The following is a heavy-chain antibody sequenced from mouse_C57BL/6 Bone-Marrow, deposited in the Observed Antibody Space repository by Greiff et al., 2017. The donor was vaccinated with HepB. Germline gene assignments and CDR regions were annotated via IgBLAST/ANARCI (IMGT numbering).Heavy chain of an antibody. V-gene: IGHV6-3*01. CDR3: TDSNYDWYFDV. D-gene: IGHD2-5*01. J-gene: IGHJ1*03. CDR1: GFTFSNYW. CDR2: IRLKSDNYAT. Sequence: EVKLQESGGGLVQPGGSMKLSCVASGFTFSNYWMNWVRQSPEKGLEWVAQIRLKSDNYATHYAESVKGRFTISRDDSKSSVYLQMNNLRAEDTGIYCCTDSNYDWYFDVWGTGTTVTVSS.